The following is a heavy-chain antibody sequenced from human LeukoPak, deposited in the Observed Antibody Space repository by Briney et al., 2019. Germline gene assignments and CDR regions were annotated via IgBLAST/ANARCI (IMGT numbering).Heavy chain of an antibody. V-gene: IGHV4-59*02. CDR1: GGSGSSDS. Sequence: PSETLSLTCTVSGGSGSSDSWSWIRQPPGQGLDWISYISYSGSTSYNPSLKSRVTLSVDPSKSQLSLKLRSVTAADTAVYYCARRTRSVSYTYGDPYYYYYMDVWGKGTTVIVS. D-gene: IGHD5-18*01. CDR2: ISYSGST. J-gene: IGHJ6*03. CDR3: ARRTRSVSYTYGDPYYYYYMDV.